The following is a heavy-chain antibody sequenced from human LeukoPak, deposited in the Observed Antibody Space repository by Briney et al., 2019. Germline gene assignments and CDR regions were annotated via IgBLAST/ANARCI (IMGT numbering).Heavy chain of an antibody. J-gene: IGHJ2*01. CDR1: GYTSTGYY. V-gene: IGHV1-2*02. D-gene: IGHD3-22*01. Sequence: ASVKVSCKASGYTSTGYYMHWVRQAPGQGLEWMGWINPNSGGTNYAQKFQGRVTMTRDTSISTAYMELSRLRSDDTAVYYCAREYYDSSGYLKGWYFDLWGRGTPVTVSS. CDR2: INPNSGGT. CDR3: AREYYDSSGYLKGWYFDL.